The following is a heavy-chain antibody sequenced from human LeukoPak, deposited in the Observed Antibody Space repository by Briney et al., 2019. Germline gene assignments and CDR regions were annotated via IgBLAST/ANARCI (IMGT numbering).Heavy chain of an antibody. J-gene: IGHJ5*02. V-gene: IGHV4-59*01. CDR1: GDSLNTYY. CDR2: VASSGTS. Sequence: PSETLSLTCTVSGDSLNTYYWTWIRQTPGKELEWIGFVASSGTSNYNPSLKSRVVISIDTSKNQFSLAPTSVTPADTAVYYCARVVRGVVTSNWFDPWGQGTLVSVSS. D-gene: IGHD2-21*02. CDR3: ARVVRGVVTSNWFDP.